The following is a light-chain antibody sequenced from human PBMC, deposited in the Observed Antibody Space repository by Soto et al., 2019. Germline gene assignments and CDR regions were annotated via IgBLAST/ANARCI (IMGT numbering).Light chain of an antibody. CDR1: SSDVGAYNY. V-gene: IGLV2-11*01. Sequence: QSVLTQPRSVSGSPGQSVTISCTGTSSDVGAYNYVSWYQQHPGKAPKLILFDVNKRPSGVPDRFSGSKSGNTASLTITGLQSEDEADYYCCSYERSYTLGVVFGAGIKLTVL. J-gene: IGLJ3*02. CDR2: DVN. CDR3: CSYERSYTLGVV.